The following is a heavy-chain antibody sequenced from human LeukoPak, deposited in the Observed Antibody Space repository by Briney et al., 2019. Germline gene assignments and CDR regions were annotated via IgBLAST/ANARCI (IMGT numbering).Heavy chain of an antibody. D-gene: IGHD5/OR15-5a*01. CDR1: DYSISRGYGYY. J-gene: IGHJ4*02. V-gene: IGHV4-38-2*02. Sequence: LETLSLTCTVSDYSISRGYGYYWGWIRQPPGKGLEWIGNIYHSGITYYNHFNSSLKSRVTISIDTSKNQFSLRLTSVTAADTAVYFCATLVSTRYYFDYWGQGTLVTVSS. CDR2: IYHSGIT. CDR3: ATLVSTRYYFDY.